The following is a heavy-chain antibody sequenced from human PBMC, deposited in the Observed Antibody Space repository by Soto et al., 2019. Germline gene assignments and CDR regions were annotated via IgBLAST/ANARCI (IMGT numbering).Heavy chain of an antibody. V-gene: IGHV1-2*04. CDR2: IKPNSGGT. Sequence: QVQLVQSGAEVKKPGASVKVSCKASGYTFTGYYMHWVRQAPGQGLEWMGWIKPNSGGTNYAQKFQGWVTMTRDTSISTAYMELSRLRSDDTAVYYCARTPYCSGGSCYSNYYYYYGMDVWGQGTTVTVSS. CDR3: ARTPYCSGGSCYSNYYYYYGMDV. CDR1: GYTFTGYY. D-gene: IGHD2-15*01. J-gene: IGHJ6*02.